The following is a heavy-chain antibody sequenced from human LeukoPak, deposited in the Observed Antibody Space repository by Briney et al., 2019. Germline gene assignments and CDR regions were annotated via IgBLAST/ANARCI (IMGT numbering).Heavy chain of an antibody. V-gene: IGHV4-39*02. CDR3: ARDLGYSSRRDFDY. J-gene: IGHJ4*02. CDR1: GGSISSSTYY. CDR2: IYYSGST. Sequence: SGTLSLNCTVSGGSISSSTYYWGWIRQPPGKGLEWIGNIYYSGSTYYNPSLKSRVTISVDTSKNQFSLKLSSVTAADTAVYFCARDLGYSSRRDFDYWGQGTLVTVSS. D-gene: IGHD6-13*01.